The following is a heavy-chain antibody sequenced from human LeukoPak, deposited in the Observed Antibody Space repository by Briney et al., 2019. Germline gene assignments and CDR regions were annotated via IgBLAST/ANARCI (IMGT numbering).Heavy chain of an antibody. D-gene: IGHD6-13*01. Sequence: SETLSRTCTVSGGSISSSSHYWGWIRQPPGKGLEWIVSISFIGSTYYNPSLKSRVTISVDTPKNQFSLKLSSVTAADTAVYYCASLNAAAGSYYFDYWGRGTLVTVSS. CDR2: ISFIGST. V-gene: IGHV4-39*01. CDR3: ASLNAAAGSYYFDY. CDR1: GGSISSSSHY. J-gene: IGHJ4*02.